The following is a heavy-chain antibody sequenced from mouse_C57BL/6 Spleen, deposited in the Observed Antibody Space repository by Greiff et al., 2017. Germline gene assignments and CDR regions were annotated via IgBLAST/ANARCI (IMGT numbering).Heavy chain of an antibody. D-gene: IGHD3-2*02. J-gene: IGHJ4*01. CDR1: GYTFTSYW. V-gene: IGHV1-55*01. CDR3: ARMGGSGTRGYAMDY. Sequence: QVQLQQPGAELVKPGASVKMSCKASGYTFTSYWITWVKQRPGQGLEWIGDIYPGSGSTNYNEKFKSKATLTVDTSSSTAYMQLSSLTSEDSAVYYCARMGGSGTRGYAMDYWGQGTSVTVSS. CDR2: IYPGSGST.